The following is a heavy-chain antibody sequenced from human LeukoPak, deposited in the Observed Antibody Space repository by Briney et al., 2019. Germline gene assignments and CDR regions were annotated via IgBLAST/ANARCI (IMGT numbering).Heavy chain of an antibody. CDR1: GGSISSGGYS. J-gene: IGHJ4*02. V-gene: IGHV4-30-2*01. D-gene: IGHD4-17*01. CDR3: ARLRYGDYLDY. CDR2: IYHSGST. Sequence: PSETLSLTCAVSGGSISSGGYSWSWIRQPPGKGLGWIGYIYHSGSTYYNPSLKSRVTISVDTSKNQFSLKLSSVTAADTAVYYCARLRYGDYLDYWGQGTLVTVSS.